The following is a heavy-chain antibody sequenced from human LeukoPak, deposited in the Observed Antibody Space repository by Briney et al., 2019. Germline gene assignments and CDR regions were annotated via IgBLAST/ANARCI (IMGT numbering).Heavy chain of an antibody. Sequence: SVKVSCKASGFTFTSSAMKWVRQARGQRLEWIGWIVVGSGNTNYAQKFQERVTITRDMSTSTAYMELSSLRSEDTAVYYCAVSYDSSGPLDYWGQGTLVTVYS. CDR2: IVVGSGNT. V-gene: IGHV1-58*02. D-gene: IGHD3-22*01. J-gene: IGHJ4*02. CDR1: GFTFTSSA. CDR3: AVSYDSSGPLDY.